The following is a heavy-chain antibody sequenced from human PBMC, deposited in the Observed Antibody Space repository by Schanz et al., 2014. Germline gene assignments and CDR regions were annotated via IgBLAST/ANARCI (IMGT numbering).Heavy chain of an antibody. D-gene: IGHD6-13*01. CDR2: ISSSGSYT. Sequence: QVQLVESGGGLVKPGGSLRLSCAASGFTFSDYYMSWIRQAPGKGLEWVSYISSSGSYTNYADSVKGRFTTSRDNGKNSMYLQMNSLRAEDAAVYYCARLDSSNWYPRYWGQGTLVTVSS. V-gene: IGHV3-11*05. J-gene: IGHJ1*01. CDR1: GFTFSDYY. CDR3: ARLDSSNWYPRY.